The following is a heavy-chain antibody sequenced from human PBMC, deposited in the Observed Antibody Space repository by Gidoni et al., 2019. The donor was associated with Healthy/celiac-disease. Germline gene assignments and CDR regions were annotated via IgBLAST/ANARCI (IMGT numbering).Heavy chain of an antibody. CDR1: GFTFSSYW. J-gene: IGHJ6*03. Sequence: EVQLVESGGGLVQPGGSLRLSCAASGFTFSSYWRHWVRQAPGKGLVWVSRINSDGSSTSYADSVKGRFTISRDNAKNTLYLQMNSLRAEDTAVYYCARLTTNVGPYYYYYYMDVWGKGTTVTVSS. CDR2: INSDGSST. V-gene: IGHV3-74*01. D-gene: IGHD4-4*01. CDR3: ARLTTNVGPYYYYYYMDV.